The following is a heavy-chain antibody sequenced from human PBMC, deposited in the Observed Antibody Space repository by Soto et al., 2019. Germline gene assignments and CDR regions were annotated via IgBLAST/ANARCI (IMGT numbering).Heavy chain of an antibody. CDR3: ARDRVVVVPAAGNWFDP. Sequence: ASVKVSCKASGYTFTSYGISWVRQAPGQGLEWMGWISAYNGNTNYAQKLQGRVTMTTDTSTSTAYMELRSLRSDDTAVYYCARDRVVVVPAAGNWFDPWGQGTLVTSPQ. CDR2: ISAYNGNT. V-gene: IGHV1-18*04. J-gene: IGHJ5*02. D-gene: IGHD2-2*01. CDR1: GYTFTSYG.